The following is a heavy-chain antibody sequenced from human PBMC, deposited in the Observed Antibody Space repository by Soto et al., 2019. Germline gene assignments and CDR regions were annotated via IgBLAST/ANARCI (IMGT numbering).Heavy chain of an antibody. CDR2: ISSSGSTI. V-gene: IGHV3-48*03. CDR1: GFTFSSYE. J-gene: IGHJ4*02. Sequence: EVQLVESGGGLVQPGGSLRLSCAASGFTFSSYEMNWVRQAPRKGLEWVSYISSSGSTIYYADSVKGRFTISRDNAKNSLYLQMNSLRAEDTAVYYCARDTRWGRELLHYFDYWGQGTLVTVSS. D-gene: IGHD1-7*01. CDR3: ARDTRWGRELLHYFDY.